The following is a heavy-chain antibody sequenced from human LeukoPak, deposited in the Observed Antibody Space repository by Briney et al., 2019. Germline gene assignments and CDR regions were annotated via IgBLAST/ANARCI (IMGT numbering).Heavy chain of an antibody. CDR3: ARATGRVVRGITWRYFDY. V-gene: IGHV1-18*01. CDR1: GYTFTSYG. D-gene: IGHD3-10*01. CDR2: ISGYNDNT. J-gene: IGHJ4*02. Sequence: ASVKVSCKTSGYTFTSYGIIWVRQAPGQGLEWMGWISGYNDNTKYTQKLQGRVTMTTDTSTSTAYMELRSLRPDDTAVYYCARATGRVVRGITWRYFDYWGQGTLVTVSP.